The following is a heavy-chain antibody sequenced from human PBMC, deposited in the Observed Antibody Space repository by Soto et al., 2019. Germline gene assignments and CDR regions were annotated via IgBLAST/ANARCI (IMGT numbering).Heavy chain of an antibody. J-gene: IGHJ4*02. V-gene: IGHV3-21*01. D-gene: IGHD4-4*01. CDR3: ARDLETTVAAFDF. CDR1: GFRFSTYT. Sequence: EVQLVESGGGLVKPGESLRLSCAASGFRFSTYTMNWVRQAPGKRLEWVSSISGTGGSIYYADSVKGRFTISRDNAKSSLYLQINSLRVEDTAVYYCARDLETTVAAFDFWGLGTLVTVSS. CDR2: ISGTGGSI.